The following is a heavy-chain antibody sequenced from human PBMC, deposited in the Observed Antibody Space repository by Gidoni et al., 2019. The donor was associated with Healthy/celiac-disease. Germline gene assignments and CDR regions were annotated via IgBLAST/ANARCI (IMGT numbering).Heavy chain of an antibody. CDR3: ARGLKAGRALVVPAAIRWFDP. J-gene: IGHJ5*02. CDR2: INHSGST. D-gene: IGHD2-2*01. Sequence: QVQLQQWGAGLLKPSETLSLTCAVYGGSFSGYYWSWIRQPPGKGLEWIGEINHSGSTNYNPSLKSRVTISVDTSKNQFSLKLSSVTAADTAVYYCARGLKAGRALVVPAAIRWFDPWGQGTLVTVSS. CDR1: GGSFSGYY. V-gene: IGHV4-34*01.